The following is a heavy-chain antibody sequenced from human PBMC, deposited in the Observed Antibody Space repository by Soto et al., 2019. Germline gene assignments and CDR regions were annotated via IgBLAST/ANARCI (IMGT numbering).Heavy chain of an antibody. CDR3: ARVRYCSGGSCYPRFDP. J-gene: IGHJ5*02. CDR1: GGSISSGGYY. V-gene: IGHV4-31*03. D-gene: IGHD2-15*01. Sequence: QVQLQESGPGLVKPSQTLSLTCTVSGGSISSGGYYWSWIRQPPGKGLEWIGYIYYSGSTYYNPSLQSRVTISVDTSKNLFSQKLSPVPAADTAVDYCARVRYCSGGSCYPRFDPRGQGTLVPVSS. CDR2: IYYSGST.